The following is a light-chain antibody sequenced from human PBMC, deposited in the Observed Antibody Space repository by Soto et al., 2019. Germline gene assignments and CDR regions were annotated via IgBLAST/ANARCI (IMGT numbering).Light chain of an antibody. J-gene: IGLJ1*01. CDR1: SSDVGGYDY. CDR2: EVT. CDR3: SSYTGGNPSYV. V-gene: IGLV2-8*01. Sequence: QSALTQPPSASGSPGQSVTISCTGTSSDVGGYDYVSWYQQHPGKASKPMIYEVTIRPSGVSDRFSGSKSGNTASLTVSGLQAEDEADYYCSSYTGGNPSYVFGTGTKVTVL.